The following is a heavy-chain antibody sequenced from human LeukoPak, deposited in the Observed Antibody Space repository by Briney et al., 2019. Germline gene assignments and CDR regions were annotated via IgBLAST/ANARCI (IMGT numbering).Heavy chain of an antibody. CDR2: INPNSGGT. J-gene: IGHJ6*03. CDR1: GYTFTGYY. V-gene: IGHV1-2*02. D-gene: IGHD3-9*01. CDR3: ARDLRPLTILHYYCINV. Sequence: ASVKVSCKASGYTFTGYYIHWVRQAPGQGLEWMGWINPNSGGTNYAQNFQGRVTMTRDTSISTVYMELSRLRSDDTAVYYCARDLRPLTILHYYCINVWGKGTTVTISS.